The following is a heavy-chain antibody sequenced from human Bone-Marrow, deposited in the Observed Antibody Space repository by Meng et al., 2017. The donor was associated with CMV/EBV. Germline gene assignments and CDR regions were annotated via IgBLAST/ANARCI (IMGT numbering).Heavy chain of an antibody. CDR1: GYTFTGYY. CDR2: INPNSGGT. Sequence: ASVKVSCKASGYTFTGYYMHWVRQAPGQGLERMGWINPNSGGTNYAQKFQGRVTMTRDTSISTAYMELSRLRSDDTAVYYCARAHCSSTSCLWDFDYWGQGTLVTVSS. V-gene: IGHV1-2*02. J-gene: IGHJ4*02. D-gene: IGHD2-2*01. CDR3: ARAHCSSTSCLWDFDY.